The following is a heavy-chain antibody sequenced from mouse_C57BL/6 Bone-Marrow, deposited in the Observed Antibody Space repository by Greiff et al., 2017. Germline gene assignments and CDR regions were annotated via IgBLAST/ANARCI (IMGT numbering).Heavy chain of an antibody. CDR2: IDPSDSYT. D-gene: IGHD1-1*01. J-gene: IGHJ1*03. Sequence: QVQLQQPGAELVMPGASVKLSCKASGYTFTSYWMHWVKQRPGQGLEWIGEIDPSDSYTNYNQKFKGKSTLTVDKSSSTAYMQLSSLTSEDSAVYYCARGGLLRSYWYFDVWGTGTTVTVSS. V-gene: IGHV1-69*01. CDR1: GYTFTSYW. CDR3: ARGGLLRSYWYFDV.